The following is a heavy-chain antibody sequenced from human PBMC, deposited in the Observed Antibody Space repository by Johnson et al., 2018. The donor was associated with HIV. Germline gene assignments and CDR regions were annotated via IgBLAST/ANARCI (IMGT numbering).Heavy chain of an antibody. CDR2: INWNGGST. Sequence: MQLVESGGGVVRPGGSLRLSCAASGFTFDDYGMSWVRQAPGKGLEWVSGINWNGGSTGYADSVKGRFTISRDNAKNSLYLQMNSLRAEDTAVYYCARFLLLPNGYNWGFDIWGQGTMVTVSS. CDR1: GFTFDDYG. J-gene: IGHJ3*02. CDR3: ARFLLLPNGYNWGFDI. D-gene: IGHD5-24*01. V-gene: IGHV3-20*04.